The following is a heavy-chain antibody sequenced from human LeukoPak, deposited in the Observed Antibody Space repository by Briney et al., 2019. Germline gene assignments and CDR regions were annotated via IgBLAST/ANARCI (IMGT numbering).Heavy chain of an antibody. CDR3: ARSTFSSNWNL. V-gene: IGHV4-59*08. J-gene: IGHJ4*02. CDR1: GGSISSYY. CDR2: MYYSGSA. Sequence: PSETLSLTCTVSGGSISSYYWSWIRQPAGKGLEWIGYMYYSGSAYYSPSLKTRVTISVDTSKNQFSLKLTSVTAADTAVYYCARSTFSSNWNLWGRGTLVTVSS. D-gene: IGHD6-13*01.